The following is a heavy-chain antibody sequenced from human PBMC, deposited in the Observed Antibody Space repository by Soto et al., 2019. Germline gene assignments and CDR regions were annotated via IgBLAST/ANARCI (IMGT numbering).Heavy chain of an antibody. Sequence: QVQLQQWGAGLLKPSETLSLTCAVYGGSFSGYYWSWIRQPPGKGLEWIGEINHSGSTNYNPSLKSRVTISVDTSKHQFSLKLSSVTAADTAVYYCARAPGYCSSTSCRRGGNWFDPWGQGTLVTVSS. V-gene: IGHV4-34*01. CDR2: INHSGST. CDR3: ARAPGYCSSTSCRRGGNWFDP. D-gene: IGHD2-2*01. J-gene: IGHJ5*02. CDR1: GGSFSGYY.